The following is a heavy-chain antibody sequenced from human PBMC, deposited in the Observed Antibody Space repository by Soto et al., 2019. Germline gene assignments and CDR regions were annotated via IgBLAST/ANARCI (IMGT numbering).Heavy chain of an antibody. CDR3: ARGGIAARDAFDI. V-gene: IGHV3-21*01. J-gene: IGHJ3*02. D-gene: IGHD6-6*01. CDR1: GLTLNSYS. Sequence: GGSLRLSCAGSGLTLNSYSMNWVRQAPGKGLEWVSSISSGSSYIYYAESVKGRFTTTRDNAKKSLYLQMNSLRAEDTAVYYCARGGIAARDAFDIWGQGTMVTVSS. CDR2: ISSGSSYI.